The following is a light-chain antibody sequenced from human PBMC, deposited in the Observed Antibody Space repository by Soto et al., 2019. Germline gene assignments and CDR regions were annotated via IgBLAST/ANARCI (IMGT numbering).Light chain of an antibody. CDR1: QGLVYSDGNTY. CDR2: QVS. J-gene: IGKJ1*01. Sequence: IVMTQTPLSSPVTVGQPASISCRSSQGLVYSDGNTYLSWLQQRPGQPPRLLIYQVSKRLSGVPDRFSGSGAGKDFTLKIRRVEAEDVGLYYCMQAAEFPWTFGQGTRVEIK. V-gene: IGKV2-24*01. CDR3: MQAAEFPWT.